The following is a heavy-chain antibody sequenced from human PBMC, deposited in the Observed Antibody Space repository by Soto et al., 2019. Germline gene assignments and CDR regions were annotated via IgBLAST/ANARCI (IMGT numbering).Heavy chain of an antibody. Sequence: SETLSRTCTSSVVSISSYYRIWIRQPPGKGLEWIGYIYYSGSTNYNPSLKSRVTISVDTSKNQFSLKLSSVTAADTAVYYCARHIVVVPAAIPSNWFDPWGQG. CDR2: IYYSGST. D-gene: IGHD2-2*02. J-gene: IGHJ5*02. CDR3: ARHIVVVPAAIPSNWFDP. V-gene: IGHV4-59*08. CDR1: VVSISSYY.